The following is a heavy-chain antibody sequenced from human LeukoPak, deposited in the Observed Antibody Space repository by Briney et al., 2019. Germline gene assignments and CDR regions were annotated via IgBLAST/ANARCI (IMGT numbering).Heavy chain of an antibody. V-gene: IGHV4-59*01. CDR3: ARSGGYGSGMSY. CDR1: GGSISSYY. CDR2: IYYSGST. J-gene: IGHJ4*02. Sequence: SETLSLTCTVSGGSISSYYWSWIRQPPGKGPEWIGYIYYSGSTNYNPSLKSRVTISVDMSKSQFSLKLSSVTAADTAIYYCARSGGYGSGMSYWGQGTLVTVSS. D-gene: IGHD3-10*01.